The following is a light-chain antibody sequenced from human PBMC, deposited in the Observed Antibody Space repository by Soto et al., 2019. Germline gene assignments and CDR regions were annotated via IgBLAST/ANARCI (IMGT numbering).Light chain of an antibody. CDR2: DAS. CDR1: QSVSSY. J-gene: IGKJ2*01. Sequence: EIVLTQSPATLSLSPGERATLSCRASQSVSSYLAWYQQKPGQAPRLLIYDASNRATGIPARFSGSGSGTDFTITISSLEPEDFAVYYCQQRSNWPPAHTFGQGTKLEIK. V-gene: IGKV3-11*01. CDR3: QQRSNWPPAHT.